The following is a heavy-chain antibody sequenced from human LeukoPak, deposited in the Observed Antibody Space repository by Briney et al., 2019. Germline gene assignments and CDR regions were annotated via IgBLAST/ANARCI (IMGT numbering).Heavy chain of an antibody. CDR2: ISYDGSNK. V-gene: IGHV3-30-3*01. Sequence: GGSLRLSCAASGFTFSSYAMHWVRQAPGKGLEWVAVISYDGSNKYYADSVKGRFTISRDNSKSTLYLQMNSLRAEDTAVYYCARGRDSSGYYYSPYWGQGNLVTVSS. CDR1: GFTFSSYA. D-gene: IGHD3-22*01. J-gene: IGHJ4*02. CDR3: ARGRDSSGYYYSPY.